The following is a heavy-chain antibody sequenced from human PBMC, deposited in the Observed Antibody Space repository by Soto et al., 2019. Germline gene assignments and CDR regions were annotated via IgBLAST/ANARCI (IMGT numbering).Heavy chain of an antibody. Sequence: ASVKVSCKASGYTFTSYGMSWVRQAPGQGLEWMGWISAYNGNTNYAQKLQGRVTMTTDTSTSTAYMERRSLRSDDTAVYYCARIYDFWSGYRPHYYYYGMDVWGQGTTVTVSS. CDR1: GYTFTSYG. CDR2: ISAYNGNT. CDR3: ARIYDFWSGYRPHYYYYGMDV. D-gene: IGHD3-3*01. V-gene: IGHV1-18*01. J-gene: IGHJ6*02.